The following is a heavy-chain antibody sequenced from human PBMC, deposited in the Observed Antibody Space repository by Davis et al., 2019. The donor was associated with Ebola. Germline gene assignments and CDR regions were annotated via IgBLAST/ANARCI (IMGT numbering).Heavy chain of an antibody. CDR3: ARVCSGSYCFGN. V-gene: IGHV4-4*02. CDR2: IYHSGST. Sequence: SETLSLTCAVSGDSTSSSHWWSCVRQPPGKGLEWIGAIYHSGSTNYNPSLKSRVTISVDKSKNQFSLKLSSVTAADTAVYYCARVCSGSYCFGNWGQGTLVTVS. J-gene: IGHJ5*02. D-gene: IGHD1-26*01. CDR1: GDSTSSSHW.